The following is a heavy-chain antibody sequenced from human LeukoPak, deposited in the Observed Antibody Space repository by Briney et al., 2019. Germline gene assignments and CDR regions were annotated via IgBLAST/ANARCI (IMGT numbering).Heavy chain of an antibody. CDR2: ISYDGSNK. CDR1: GFTFSSYG. V-gene: IGHV3-30*18. D-gene: IGHD3-10*01. Sequence: GRSLRLSCAASGFTFSSYGMHWVRQAPGKGLEWVAVISYDGSNKYYADSVKGRFTISRDNSKNTLYLQMNSLRAEDTAVHYCAKALYRGPTSPYDYWGQGTLVTVSS. J-gene: IGHJ4*02. CDR3: AKALYRGPTSPYDY.